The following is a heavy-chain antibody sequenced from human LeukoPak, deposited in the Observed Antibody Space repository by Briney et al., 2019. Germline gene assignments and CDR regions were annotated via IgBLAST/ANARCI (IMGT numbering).Heavy chain of an antibody. V-gene: IGHV1-18*01. J-gene: IGHJ4*02. Sequence: VSVKVSCKASGYTFTSYGISWVRQAPGQGLEWMGWISAYNGNTNYAQKLQGRVTMTTDTSTSTAYMELRSLRSDDTAVYYCARDRPYCSGGSCYSYWGQGTLVTVSS. CDR1: GYTFTSYG. CDR3: ARDRPYCSGGSCYSY. CDR2: ISAYNGNT. D-gene: IGHD2-15*01.